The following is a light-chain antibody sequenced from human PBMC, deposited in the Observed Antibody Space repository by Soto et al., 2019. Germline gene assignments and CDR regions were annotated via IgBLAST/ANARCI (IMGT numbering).Light chain of an antibody. CDR3: QQYGYWPPA. V-gene: IGKV3-15*01. CDR2: GAS. J-gene: IGKJ3*01. Sequence: EIVLTQSPATLSVSPGETVSLSCRASQSVSSNLAWYQQKPGQAPRLLIFGASTRATGIPARFSGSGAGTDFTLTISSLQAEDFALYYCQQYGYWPPAFGPGTKVDIK. CDR1: QSVSSN.